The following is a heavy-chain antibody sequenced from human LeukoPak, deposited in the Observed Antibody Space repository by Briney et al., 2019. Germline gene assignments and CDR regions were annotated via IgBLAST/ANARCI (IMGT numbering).Heavy chain of an antibody. V-gene: IGHV1-18*01. CDR1: GYTFTSYG. CDR2: ISAYNGNT. J-gene: IGHJ6*02. D-gene: IGHD1-26*01. CDR3: ARDDRASRIVYYYYGMDV. Sequence: GASVKVSCKASGYTFTSYGISWVRQAPGQGLEWMGWISAYNGNTNYSQKLQGRVTVTTDTSTSTAYMELRSLRSDDTAVYYCARDDRASRIVYYYYGMDVWGQGTTVTVSS.